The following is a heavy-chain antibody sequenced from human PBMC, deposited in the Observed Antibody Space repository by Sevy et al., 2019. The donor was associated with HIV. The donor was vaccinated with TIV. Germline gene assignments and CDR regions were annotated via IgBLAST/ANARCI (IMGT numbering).Heavy chain of an antibody. D-gene: IGHD2-2*01. V-gene: IGHV3-23*01. CDR1: GFTFSSYA. J-gene: IGHJ4*02. Sequence: GGSLRLSCAASGFTFSSYAMSWVRQAPGKGLEWVSAISGSGGSTYYTDSVKGRFTISRDNSKNTLYLQMNSLRAEDTAVYYCANKPVVPAARYDYWGQGTLVTVSS. CDR3: ANKPVVPAARYDY. CDR2: ISGSGGST.